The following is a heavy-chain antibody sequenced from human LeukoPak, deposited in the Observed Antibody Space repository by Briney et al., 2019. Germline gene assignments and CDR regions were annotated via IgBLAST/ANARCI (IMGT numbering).Heavy chain of an antibody. V-gene: IGHV3-23*01. CDR1: GFTFSSYA. CDR3: AKSRPMAYYFDY. CDR2: ISGSSGST. J-gene: IGHJ4*02. Sequence: GGSLRLPCAASGFTFSSYAMSWVRQAPGKGLEWVSAISGSSGSTYYADSVKGRFTISRDNSRNTLYLQMNSLRADDTAVYYCAKSRPMAYYFDYWGQGTLVTVSS. D-gene: IGHD5-24*01.